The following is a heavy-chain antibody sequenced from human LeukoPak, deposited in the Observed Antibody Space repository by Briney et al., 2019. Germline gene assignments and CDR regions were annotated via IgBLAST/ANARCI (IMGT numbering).Heavy chain of an antibody. CDR1: GFTVSSNY. V-gene: IGHV3-74*01. D-gene: IGHD6-19*01. CDR2: INGEGRST. Sequence: GESLRLSCAASGFTVSSNYMSWVRQAPGKGLEWVSRINGEGRSTSHADSVKGRFTISRDNAKNMLYLQMNSLRAEDTAVYYCAREANSGYSSGDDAFDIWGQGTMVTVSS. J-gene: IGHJ3*02. CDR3: AREANSGYSSGDDAFDI.